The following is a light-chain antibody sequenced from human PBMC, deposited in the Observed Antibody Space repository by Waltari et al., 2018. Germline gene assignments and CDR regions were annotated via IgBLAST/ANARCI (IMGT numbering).Light chain of an antibody. J-gene: IGLJ2*01. CDR3: SSWGGSLAGVV. CDR2: SNN. CDR1: NSNIGSNT. Sequence: QSVLTQPPSASGTPGQRVTIPCSGSNSNIGSNTVTWYQQLPGTAPKLLIYSNNQRPSGVPDRFSGSKSGTSASLAISGLQSEDEAHYYCSSWGGSLAGVVFGGGTKLTVL. V-gene: IGLV1-44*01.